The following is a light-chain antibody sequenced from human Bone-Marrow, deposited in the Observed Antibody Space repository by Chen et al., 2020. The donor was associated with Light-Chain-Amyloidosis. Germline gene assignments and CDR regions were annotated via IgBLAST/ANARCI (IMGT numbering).Light chain of an antibody. Sequence: EVVLSQSPATLSLSPGERATLSCRASQSVGAYLAWYQHKPGLAPRLLIYDATDRATGIPARFSGSGSGTDFTLTISSLEPEDFATYFCQQRSSWPPTFGLGTKLEI. CDR3: QQRSSWPPT. CDR1: QSVGAY. V-gene: IGKV3-11*01. CDR2: DAT. J-gene: IGKJ2*01.